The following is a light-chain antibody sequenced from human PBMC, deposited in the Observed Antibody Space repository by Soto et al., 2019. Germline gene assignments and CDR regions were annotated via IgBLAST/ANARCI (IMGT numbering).Light chain of an antibody. CDR3: QSYDSSLSVV. Sequence: QSVLPPPPSVSGAPGQRVTISCTGSSSNIGAGYDVHWYQQLPGTAPKLLIYGNSNRPSGVPDRFSGSKSGTSASLAITGLRAEDEANYYCQSYDSSLSVVFGGGTKLTVL. CDR2: GNS. V-gene: IGLV1-40*01. J-gene: IGLJ2*01. CDR1: SSNIGAGYD.